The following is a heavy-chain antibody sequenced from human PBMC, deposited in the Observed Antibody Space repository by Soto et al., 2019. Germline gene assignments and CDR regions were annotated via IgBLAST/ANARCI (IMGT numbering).Heavy chain of an antibody. CDR2: INAGNGNT. CDR3: ARDPQTGYSSGWYNWFDP. D-gene: IGHD6-19*01. J-gene: IGHJ5*02. CDR1: GYTFTSYA. V-gene: IGHV1-3*01. Sequence: ASVKVSCKASGYTFTSYAMHWVRQAPGQRLEWMGWINAGNGNTKYSQKFQGRVTITRDTSASTAYMELSSLRSEDTAVYYCARDPQTGYSSGWYNWFDPWGRGTLVTVSS.